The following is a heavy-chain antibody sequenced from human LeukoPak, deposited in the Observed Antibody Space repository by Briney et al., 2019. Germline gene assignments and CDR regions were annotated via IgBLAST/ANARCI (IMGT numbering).Heavy chain of an antibody. D-gene: IGHD4-17*01. J-gene: IGHJ4*02. CDR2: ISAYNGNT. V-gene: IGHV1-18*04. Sequence: GASVKVSCKASGYTFTGYYMHWVRQAPGQGLEWMGWISAYNGNTNYAQKLQGRVTMTTDTSTSTAYMELRSLRSDDTAVYYCARGDYGDYGGVYWGQGTLVTVSS. CDR1: GYTFTGYY. CDR3: ARGDYGDYGGVY.